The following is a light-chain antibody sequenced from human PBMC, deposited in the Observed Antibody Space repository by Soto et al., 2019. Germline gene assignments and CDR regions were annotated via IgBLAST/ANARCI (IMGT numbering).Light chain of an antibody. Sequence: QSALTQPRSVSGSPGQSVTISCTGTSSDVGGYNYVSWYQQHPGKAPKLMIYDVSKRPSGVPDRFSGSKSGNTASLTISGLQAVDEADYYCCSYAGSVVFGGGTNLTVL. V-gene: IGLV2-11*01. CDR3: CSYAGSVV. CDR1: SSDVGGYNY. J-gene: IGLJ2*01. CDR2: DVS.